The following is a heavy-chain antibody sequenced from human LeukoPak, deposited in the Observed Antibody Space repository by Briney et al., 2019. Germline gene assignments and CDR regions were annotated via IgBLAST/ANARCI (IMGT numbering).Heavy chain of an antibody. CDR3: AREEALSSAREFDY. D-gene: IGHD2/OR15-2a*01. CDR1: GYSISSGYY. CDR2: IYYSGST. V-gene: IGHV4-38-2*02. J-gene: IGHJ4*02. Sequence: SETLSLTCTVSGYSISSGYYWGWIRQPPGKGLEWIGSIYYSGSTYYNPSLKSRVTISVDTSKNQFSLKLSSVTAADTAVYYCAREEALSSAREFDYWGQRTLVTVSS.